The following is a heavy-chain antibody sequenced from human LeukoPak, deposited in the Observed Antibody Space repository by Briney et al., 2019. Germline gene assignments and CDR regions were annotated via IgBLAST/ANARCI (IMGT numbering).Heavy chain of an antibody. J-gene: IGHJ4*02. D-gene: IGHD2-2*01. Sequence: VASVKVSCKASNNTFSNNGITWVRQAPGRGLEWMGWTSGYNTYTTYAQKFQDRVTMTKDTSTSTAYMEMRRLRSDDTAVYYCATVPAAMDFDYWGQGTLVTVSS. CDR2: TSGYNTYT. V-gene: IGHV1-18*01. CDR3: ATVPAAMDFDY. CDR1: NNTFSNNG.